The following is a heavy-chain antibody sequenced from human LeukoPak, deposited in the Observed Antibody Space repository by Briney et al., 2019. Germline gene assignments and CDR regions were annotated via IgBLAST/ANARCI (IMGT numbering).Heavy chain of an antibody. CDR1: GFNFNLYT. J-gene: IGHJ4*02. CDR3: ARGGWSRDYFDY. D-gene: IGHD2-15*01. CDR2: ITSRSGYI. V-gene: IGHV3-21*01. Sequence: GGSLRLSCDASGFNFNLYTMNWVRQAPGKGLEWVSSITSRSGYISYADSVKGRFTISRDNAKNSLYLQMNNLRAEDTAIYYCARGGWSRDYFDYWGQGTLVTVSS.